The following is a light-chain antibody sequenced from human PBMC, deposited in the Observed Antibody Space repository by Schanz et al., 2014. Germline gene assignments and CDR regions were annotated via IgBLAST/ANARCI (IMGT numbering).Light chain of an antibody. Sequence: EIVLTQSPATLSLSPGETATLSCRASRSVRSLLAWYQQRPGQAPRLLISDASNRATGVPARFSGSGSGTDFTLTISSLEPEDFAVYYCQQRSSWLTFGGGTRVEF. CDR1: RSVRSL. CDR2: DAS. V-gene: IGKV3-11*01. J-gene: IGKJ4*01. CDR3: QQRSSWLT.